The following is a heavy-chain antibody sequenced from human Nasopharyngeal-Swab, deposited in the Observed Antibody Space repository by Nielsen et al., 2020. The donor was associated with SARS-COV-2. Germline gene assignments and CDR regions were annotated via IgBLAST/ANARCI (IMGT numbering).Heavy chain of an antibody. Sequence: SLKISCAASGFTFSYYYMRWIRQAPGKGLEWVSYISSNGSTIYYADPVKGRFTISRDNAKNSLYLQMNSLTAEDTAVYYCANHLPGTYYFDYWGQGTLVTVSS. J-gene: IGHJ4*02. V-gene: IGHV3-11*01. CDR1: GFTFSYYY. D-gene: IGHD3-10*01. CDR2: ISSNGSTI. CDR3: ANHLPGTYYFDY.